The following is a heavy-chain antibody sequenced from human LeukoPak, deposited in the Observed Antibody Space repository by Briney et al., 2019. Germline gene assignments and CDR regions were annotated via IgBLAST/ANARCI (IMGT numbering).Heavy chain of an antibody. CDR3: ARSINGYNYFDY. D-gene: IGHD5-24*01. Sequence: SETLSLTCTVSGGSISSNYWWNWVRQPPGKGLEWIGEIYHSGSTNYSPSLKSRVTISVDKSKNQFSLRLSSVTAADTAVYYCARSINGYNYFDYWGQGTLVTVSS. CDR1: GGSISSNYW. J-gene: IGHJ4*02. CDR2: IYHSGST. V-gene: IGHV4-4*02.